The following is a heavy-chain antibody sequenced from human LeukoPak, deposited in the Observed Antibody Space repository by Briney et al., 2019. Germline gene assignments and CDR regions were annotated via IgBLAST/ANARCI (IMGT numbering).Heavy chain of an antibody. CDR2: INPNSGGT. J-gene: IGHJ3*02. CDR3: ARGYSYGDDAFDI. CDR1: GYTFTGYY. V-gene: IGHV1-2*02. Sequence: ASVKVSCKASGYTFTGYYMHWVRQAPGQGLEWMGWINPNSGGTNYAQKFQGRVTMTRDTSISTAYMELGRLRSDDTAVYYCARGYSYGDDAFDIWGQGTMVTVSS. D-gene: IGHD5-18*01.